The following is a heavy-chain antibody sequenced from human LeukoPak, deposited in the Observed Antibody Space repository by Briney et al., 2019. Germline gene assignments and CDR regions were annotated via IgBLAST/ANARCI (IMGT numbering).Heavy chain of an antibody. Sequence: GGSLRLSCAASGFTFGSYAMHWVRQAPGKGLEYVSAISSNGGSTYYANSVKGRFTISRDNSKNTLYLQMGSLRAEDMAVYYCARDGDGGSFSYYYYYMDVWGKGTTVTVSS. D-gene: IGHD1-26*01. J-gene: IGHJ6*03. CDR3: ARDGDGGSFSYYYYYMDV. V-gene: IGHV3-64*01. CDR2: ISSNGGST. CDR1: GFTFGSYA.